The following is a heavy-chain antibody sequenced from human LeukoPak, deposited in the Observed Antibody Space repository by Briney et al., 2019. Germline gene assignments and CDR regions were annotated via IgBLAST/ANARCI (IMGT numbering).Heavy chain of an antibody. D-gene: IGHD1-26*01. CDR3: AKDHHSGFFDY. CDR2: ISSSSSYI. Sequence: PGRSLRLSRAASGFTFSSYSMNWVRQAPGKGLEWVSSISSSSSYIYYADSVKGRFTISRDNAKNSLYLQMNSLRAEDTALYYCAKDHHSGFFDYWGQGTLVTVSS. J-gene: IGHJ4*02. CDR1: GFTFSSYS. V-gene: IGHV3-21*04.